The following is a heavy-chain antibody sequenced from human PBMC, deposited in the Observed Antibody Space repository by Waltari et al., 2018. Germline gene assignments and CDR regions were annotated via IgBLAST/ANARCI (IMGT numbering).Heavy chain of an antibody. J-gene: IGHJ4*02. CDR1: GFTLNNHC. D-gene: IGHD2-2*01. CDR2: IYTDGSGT. Sequence: EVQLVESGGGSVQPGGSLRLSCAASGFTLNNHCVYWVRQAPGQGLVWVSYIYTDGSGTAYADSVKGRFTISRDNAKKLLFLQMDSLRGDDTAVYFCGAGPPTSNINYWGQGTLVTVSS. CDR3: GAGPPTSNINY. V-gene: IGHV3-74*01.